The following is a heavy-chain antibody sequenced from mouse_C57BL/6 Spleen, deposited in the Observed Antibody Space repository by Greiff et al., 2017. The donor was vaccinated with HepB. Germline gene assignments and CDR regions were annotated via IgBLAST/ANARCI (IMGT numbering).Heavy chain of an antibody. CDR2: ISYDGSN. CDR3: VHDYDAWFAY. D-gene: IGHD2-4*01. CDR1: GYSITSGYY. Sequence: EVQLQESGPGLVKPSQSLSLTCSVTGYSITSGYYWNWIRQFPGNKLEWMGYISYDGSNNYNPSLKNRISITRDTSKNQFFLKLNSVTTEDTATYYCVHDYDAWFAYWGQGTLVTVSA. J-gene: IGHJ3*01. V-gene: IGHV3-6*01.